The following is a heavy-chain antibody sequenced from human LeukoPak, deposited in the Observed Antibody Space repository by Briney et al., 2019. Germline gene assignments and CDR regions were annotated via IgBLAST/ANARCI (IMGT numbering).Heavy chain of an antibody. Sequence: GAPVKVSCTASGYTFNSYDMNWVRQATGQGLEWMGWMSPNSGNTGYAQKFQGRVTMTRDSSTSTAFMELSSLTSEDTAMYFCARGVDAGVDYWGQGTLVTVSS. CDR1: GYTFNSYD. V-gene: IGHV1-8*01. CDR3: ARGVDAGVDY. J-gene: IGHJ4*02. D-gene: IGHD7-27*01. CDR2: MSPNSGNT.